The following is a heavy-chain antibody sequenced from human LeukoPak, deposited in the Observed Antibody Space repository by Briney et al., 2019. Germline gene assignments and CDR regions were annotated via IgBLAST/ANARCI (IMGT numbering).Heavy chain of an antibody. D-gene: IGHD3-9*01. CDR3: ARGGGGGYDILTGYFQPASDY. Sequence: GASVKVSCKASGYTFTSYAMNWVRQAPGQGLEWMGWVNTNTGNPTYAQGFTGRFVFSLDTSVSTAYLQISSLKAEDTAVYYCARGGGGGYDILTGYFQPASDYWGQGTLVTVSS. J-gene: IGHJ4*02. CDR2: VNTNTGNP. V-gene: IGHV7-4-1*02. CDR1: GYTFTSYA.